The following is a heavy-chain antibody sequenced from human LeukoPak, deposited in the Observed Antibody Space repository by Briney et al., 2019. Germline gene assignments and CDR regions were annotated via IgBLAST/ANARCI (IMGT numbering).Heavy chain of an antibody. J-gene: IGHJ4*02. Sequence: DPGGSLRLSCAASGFTFSSYGMHWVRQAPGKGLEWVAVISYDGSNIYYADSVKGRFTISRDNSKNTLYLQMNSLRAEDTAVYYCAKDVRYFDWLLFGSVDYWGQGTLVTVSS. CDR3: AKDVRYFDWLLFGSVDY. D-gene: IGHD3-9*01. CDR1: GFTFSSYG. CDR2: ISYDGSNI. V-gene: IGHV3-30*18.